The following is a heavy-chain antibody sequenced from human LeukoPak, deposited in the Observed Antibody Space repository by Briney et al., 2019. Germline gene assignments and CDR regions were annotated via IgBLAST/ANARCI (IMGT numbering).Heavy chain of an antibody. V-gene: IGHV1-18*01. CDR2: ISAYNGNT. D-gene: IGHD1-26*01. J-gene: IGHJ4*02. CDR1: GYTFTSYG. Sequence: EASVKVSCKASGYTFTSYGISWVRQAPGQGLEWMGWISAYNGNTNYAQKFQGRVTMTTDTSTSTVYMELRRLTSDDTAVYYCARGSELLFWGQGTLVAVSS. CDR3: ARGSELLF.